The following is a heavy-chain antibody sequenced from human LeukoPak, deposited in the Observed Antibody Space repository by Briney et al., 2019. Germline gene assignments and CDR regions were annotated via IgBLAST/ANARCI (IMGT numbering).Heavy chain of an antibody. V-gene: IGHV3-74*01. CDR2: INSDGNST. CDR1: GLTFSNYW. CDR3: GRDNTIFGVAHINH. D-gene: IGHD3-3*01. J-gene: IGHJ5*02. Sequence: GGSLRLSCAAAGLTFSNYWMHWVRQAPGKGLVWVSRINSDGNSTTYADSVKGRFTISRDNAKNSLYLQMNSLRADDTAVYYCGRDNTIFGVAHINHWGQGTLVTVSS.